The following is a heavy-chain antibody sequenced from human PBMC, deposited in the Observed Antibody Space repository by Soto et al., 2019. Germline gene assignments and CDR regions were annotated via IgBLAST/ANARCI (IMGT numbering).Heavy chain of an antibody. Sequence: QVQLVQSGGEVKKPGASVKVSCKASGDTVTKYGISWVRQAPGQGLERLGWISFYNGHTNYAQKFQDRMTFTTDTSTSTASMELRSLKSDDTAVYYCASATSIAVAGKETWGQGALVTVSS. V-gene: IGHV1-18*01. CDR3: ASATSIAVAGKET. CDR2: ISFYNGHT. J-gene: IGHJ4*02. CDR1: GDTVTKYG. D-gene: IGHD6-19*01.